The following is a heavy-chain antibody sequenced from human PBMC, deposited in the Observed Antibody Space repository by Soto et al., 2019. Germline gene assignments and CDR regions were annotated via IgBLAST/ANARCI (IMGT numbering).Heavy chain of an antibody. V-gene: IGHV4-61*01. CDR3: AREGYYYGMDV. CDR2: IYNSGIT. J-gene: IGHJ6*02. CDR1: GGSVSSGSHY. Sequence: KPSETLSLTCTVSGGSVSSGSHYWSWIRQSPGKGLEWIGYIYNSGITKYNATLKSRVTISVDTSKNQFSLKLSSVTAADTAVYYCAREGYYYGMDVWGQGTTVTVSS.